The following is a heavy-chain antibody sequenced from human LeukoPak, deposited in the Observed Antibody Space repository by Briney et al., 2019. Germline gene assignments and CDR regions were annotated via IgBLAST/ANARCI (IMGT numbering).Heavy chain of an antibody. CDR3: ARLTVFGVVNYAFDI. CDR1: GGSIRSSRYY. Sequence: SETLSLTCIVSGGSIRSSRYYWGWIRQPPGKGLEWIGNIYYSGNTYYSLSLKSRVTISGDTSKNQFSLKLSSVTAADTAVYYCARLTVFGVVNYAFDIWGQGTMVTVSS. CDR2: IYYSGNT. D-gene: IGHD3-3*01. J-gene: IGHJ3*02. V-gene: IGHV4-39*01.